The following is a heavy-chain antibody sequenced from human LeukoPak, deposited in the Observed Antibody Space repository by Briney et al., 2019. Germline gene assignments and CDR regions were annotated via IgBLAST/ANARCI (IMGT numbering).Heavy chain of an antibody. CDR3: AKGGEEYQLLYPFDY. CDR2: IRYDGSNK. V-gene: IGHV3-30*02. CDR1: GFTFSSYG. J-gene: IGHJ4*02. Sequence: PGGSLRLSCAAPGFTFSSYGMHWVRQAPGKGLEWVAFIRYDGSNKYYADSVKGRFTISRDNSKKTLYLQMNSLRAEDTAVYYCAKGGEEYQLLYPFDYWGQGTLVTVSS. D-gene: IGHD2-2*02.